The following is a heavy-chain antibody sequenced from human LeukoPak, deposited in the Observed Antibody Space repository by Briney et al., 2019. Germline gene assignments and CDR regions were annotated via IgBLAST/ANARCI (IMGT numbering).Heavy chain of an antibody. V-gene: IGHV4-39*01. CDR2: IYYSGST. D-gene: IGHD3-10*01. CDR1: SGSISSSGYY. Sequence: SETLSLTCTVSSGSISSSGYYWGWIRQPPGKGLEWIGSIYYSGSTYYNPSLKSRVTISVDTPKNQFSLNLNSVTAADTAVYYCARPLYTGSYWRHAFDIWGQGTMVTVS. J-gene: IGHJ3*02. CDR3: ARPLYTGSYWRHAFDI.